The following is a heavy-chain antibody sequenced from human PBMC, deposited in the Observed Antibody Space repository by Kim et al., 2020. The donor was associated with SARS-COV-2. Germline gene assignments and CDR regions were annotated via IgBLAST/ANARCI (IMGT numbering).Heavy chain of an antibody. CDR2: IYYSGST. J-gene: IGHJ6*02. Sequence: SETLSLTCTVSGGSISSSSYYWGWIRQPPGKGLEWIGSIYYSGSTYYNPSLKSRVTISVDTSKNQFSLMLSSVTAADTAVYYCARQAAGTFDYGMDVWGQGDTVTASS. CDR1: GGSISSSSYY. CDR3: ARQAAGTFDYGMDV. D-gene: IGHD6-13*01. V-gene: IGHV4-39*01.